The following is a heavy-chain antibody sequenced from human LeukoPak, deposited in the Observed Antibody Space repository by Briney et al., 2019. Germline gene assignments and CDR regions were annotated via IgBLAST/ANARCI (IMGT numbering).Heavy chain of an antibody. Sequence: SGTLSLTCAVSGGSISSSNWWSWVRQPPGKGLEWIGEIYHSGSTNYNPSLKSRVTISVDKSKNQFSLKLSSVTAADTAVYYCARGEWELLSHYWYFDLWGRGTLVTVSS. CDR1: GGSISSSNW. J-gene: IGHJ2*01. V-gene: IGHV4-4*02. CDR3: ARGEWELLSHYWYFDL. CDR2: IYHSGST. D-gene: IGHD1-26*01.